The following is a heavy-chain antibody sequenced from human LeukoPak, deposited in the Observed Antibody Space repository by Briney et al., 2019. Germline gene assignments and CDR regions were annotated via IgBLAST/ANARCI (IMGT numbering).Heavy chain of an antibody. D-gene: IGHD3-22*01. CDR2: IYYSGST. J-gene: IGHJ3*02. V-gene: IGHV4-39*01. CDR3: ARYDSSDYRDAFDI. Sequence: SETLSLTCTVSGGSISSSSYYWGWIRQPPGKGLEWIGSIYYSGSTYYNPSLKSRITISVDTSKNQFSLKLSSVTAADTAVYYCARYDSSDYRDAFDIWGQGTMVTVSS. CDR1: GGSISSSSYY.